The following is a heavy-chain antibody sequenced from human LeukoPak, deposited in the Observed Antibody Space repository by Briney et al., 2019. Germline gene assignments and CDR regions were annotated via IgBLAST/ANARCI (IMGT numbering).Heavy chain of an antibody. CDR3: AKDAPLDSSSWYYFDY. V-gene: IGHV3-9*01. CDR1: GFTFDDYA. D-gene: IGHD6-13*01. Sequence: TGGTLRLSCAASGFTFDDYAMHWVRQAPGKGLEWVSGISWNSGSIGYADSVKGRFTISRDNAKNSLYLQMNSLRAEDTALYYCAKDAPLDSSSWYYFDYWGREPWSPSPQ. J-gene: IGHJ4*02. CDR2: ISWNSGSI.